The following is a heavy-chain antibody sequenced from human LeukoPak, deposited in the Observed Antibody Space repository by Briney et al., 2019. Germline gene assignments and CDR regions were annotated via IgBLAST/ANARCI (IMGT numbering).Heavy chain of an antibody. J-gene: IGHJ6*02. V-gene: IGHV3-30-3*01. D-gene: IGHD2-2*01. Sequence: GRSLRLSCAASGFTFSSYAMHWVRQAPGKGLEWVAVISYDGSNTYYADSVKGRFTISRDNSKNTLYLQMNSLRAEDTAVYYCAREIVVPAAKGFYYYGMDVWGQGTTVTVSS. CDR1: GFTFSSYA. CDR2: ISYDGSNT. CDR3: AREIVVPAAKGFYYYGMDV.